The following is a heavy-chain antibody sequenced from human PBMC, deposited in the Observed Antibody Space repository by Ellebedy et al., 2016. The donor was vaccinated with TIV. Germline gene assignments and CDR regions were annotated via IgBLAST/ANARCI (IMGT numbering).Heavy chain of an antibody. J-gene: IGHJ4*02. CDR1: GFTFSDYW. Sequence: PGGSLRLSCAASGFTFSDYWMSWVRQAPGKGLEWVANIKQDESEKWYVDSVKGRFTISRDNAKNSLYLQMNSLRAEDTAVYYCARVWVQLWSGPSTFDYWGQGTLVTVSS. CDR3: ARVWVQLWSGPSTFDY. V-gene: IGHV3-7*01. D-gene: IGHD5-18*01. CDR2: IKQDESEK.